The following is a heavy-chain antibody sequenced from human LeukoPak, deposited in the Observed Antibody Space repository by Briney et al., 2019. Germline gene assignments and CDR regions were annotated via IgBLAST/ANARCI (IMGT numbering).Heavy chain of an antibody. D-gene: IGHD3-22*01. CDR2: IYYSGST. CDR1: GGSISSYY. J-gene: IGHJ4*02. CDR3: ARGHYYDSSGAPSRPFDY. Sequence: SETLSLTCTVSGGSISSYYWSWIRQPPGKRLEWIGYIYYSGSTNYNPSLKSRVTISVDTSKNQFSLKLSSVTAADTAVYYCARGHYYDSSGAPSRPFDYWGQGTLVTVSS. V-gene: IGHV4-59*01.